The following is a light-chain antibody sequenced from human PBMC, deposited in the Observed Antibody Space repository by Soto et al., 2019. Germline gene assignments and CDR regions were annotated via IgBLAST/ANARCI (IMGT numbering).Light chain of an antibody. J-gene: IGKJ1*01. Sequence: IVLTQSPGTLSLSPRERTTLSWRASQSVSRILAWYQQKPGQAPRLLIYGASTRATGIPVRFSGSGSGTEFTLTISSLQSEDFAVYYCQQYDKWPPKFGQGTKVDIK. V-gene: IGKV3-15*01. CDR1: QSVSRI. CDR3: QQYDKWPPK. CDR2: GAS.